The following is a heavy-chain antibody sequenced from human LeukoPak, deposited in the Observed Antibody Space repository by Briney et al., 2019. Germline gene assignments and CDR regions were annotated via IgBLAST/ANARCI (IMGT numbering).Heavy chain of an antibody. CDR1: GFTFTNYW. Sequence: GGSLRLSCAASGFTFTNYWLNWVRQAPGKGLEWVANIKQDGSEKYYVDSVKGRFTISGDNAKNSLYLQMNSLRVEDTAVYYCVRAMDVWGQGTTVTVSS. V-gene: IGHV3-7*03. CDR2: IKQDGSEK. CDR3: VRAMDV. J-gene: IGHJ6*02.